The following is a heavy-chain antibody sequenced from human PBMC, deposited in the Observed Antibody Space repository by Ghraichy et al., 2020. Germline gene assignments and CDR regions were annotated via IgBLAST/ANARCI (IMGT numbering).Heavy chain of an antibody. J-gene: IGHJ6*02. V-gene: IGHV3-21*01. CDR2: ISSSSSYI. CDR3: AREGHAIFGMDV. D-gene: IGHD3-3*01. Sequence: GGSLRLSCAASGFTFSSYSMNWVRQAPGKGLEWVSSISSSSSYIYYADSVKGRFTISRDNAKNSLYLQMNSLRAEDTAVYYCAREGHAIFGMDVWGQGTTVTVSS. CDR1: GFTFSSYS.